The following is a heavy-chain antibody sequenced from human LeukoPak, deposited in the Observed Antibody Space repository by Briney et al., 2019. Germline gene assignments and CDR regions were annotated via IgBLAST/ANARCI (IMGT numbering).Heavy chain of an antibody. Sequence: SETLSLTCTVSGGFISSYYWTWIRQPAGKGLEWIGRIYTSGSTNYNPSLKSRVTMSVDTSKKQYSLKLSSVTAADTAVYYCARVALITIHENDASDIWGQGTVVTVSS. J-gene: IGHJ3*02. V-gene: IGHV4-4*07. CDR3: ARVALITIHENDASDI. CDR1: GGFISSYY. CDR2: IYTSGST. D-gene: IGHD3-3*01.